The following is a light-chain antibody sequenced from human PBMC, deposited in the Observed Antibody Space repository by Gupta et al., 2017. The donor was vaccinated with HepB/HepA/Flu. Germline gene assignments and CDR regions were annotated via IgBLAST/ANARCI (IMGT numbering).Light chain of an antibody. V-gene: IGKV1-5*03. CDR1: QSIRSW. Sequence: DIQMTQSPPTLSASVGDRVTITCRASQSIRSWLAWYQQKPGKAPKFLIYMASSLQSGVPSRFSGSGSGTDFTLTISSLQPDDFAIYYCQQYSNYPWTFGQGTKVEIK. CDR3: QQYSNYPWT. CDR2: MAS. J-gene: IGKJ1*01.